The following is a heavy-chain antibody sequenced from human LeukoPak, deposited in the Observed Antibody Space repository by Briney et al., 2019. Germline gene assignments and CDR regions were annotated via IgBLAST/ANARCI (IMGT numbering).Heavy chain of an antibody. J-gene: IGHJ4*02. V-gene: IGHV3-23*01. Sequence: PGGSLRLSCAASGFSFSNYAMTWVRQAPGKGLEWVSTISDSGVGTYYADSVKGRFTISRDNSKNTLYLQMNSLRAEDTAVYYCAKLLVAYWGQGTLVTVSS. CDR3: AKLLVAY. CDR2: ISDSGVGT. D-gene: IGHD2/OR15-2a*01. CDR1: GFSFSNYA.